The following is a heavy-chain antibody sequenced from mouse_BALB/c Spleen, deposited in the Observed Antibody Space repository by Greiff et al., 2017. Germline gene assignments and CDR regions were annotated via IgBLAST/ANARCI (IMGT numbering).Heavy chain of an antibody. J-gene: IGHJ4*01. D-gene: IGHD2-4*01. V-gene: IGHV14-3*02. CDR1: GFNIKDTY. CDR3: ASDYDYAMDY. Sequence: VQLQQSGAELVNPGASVKLSCTASGFNIKDTYMHWVKQRPEQGLEWIGRIDPANGNTKYDPKFQGKATITADTSSNTAYLQLSSLTSEDTAVYYCASDYDYAMDYWGQGTSVTVSS. CDR2: IDPANGNT.